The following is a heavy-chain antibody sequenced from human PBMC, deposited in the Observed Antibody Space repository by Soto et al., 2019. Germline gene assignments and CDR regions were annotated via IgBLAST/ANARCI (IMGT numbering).Heavy chain of an antibody. CDR1: GFTFSNYA. V-gene: IGHV3-23*01. D-gene: IGHD1-26*01. Sequence: EVQLLESGGGLVQPGGSLRLSCAPSGFTFSNYAMSWVRQAPGKGLEWVSAISGSGGNTYYADSVKGRFTISRDSSKNTLYLQMNSLRAEDTAVYYCAKEDSGSSPGGDAFDIWGQGTMVTVSS. CDR2: ISGSGGNT. CDR3: AKEDSGSSPGGDAFDI. J-gene: IGHJ3*02.